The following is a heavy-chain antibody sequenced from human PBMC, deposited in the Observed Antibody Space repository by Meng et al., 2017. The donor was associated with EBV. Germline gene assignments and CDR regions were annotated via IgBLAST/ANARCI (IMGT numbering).Heavy chain of an antibody. Sequence: VHVLGSGGGLVQPGGSLNLSCGASGFIFRDSAMHWVRQASGKGLEWVGRVETKTSKYATAYAASVKGRFSVSRDDSKNMVFLEMNSLKTEDTARYYCWGDLNYGSYWGQGTLVTVSS. CDR1: GFIFRDSA. CDR2: VETKTSKYAT. CDR3: WGDLNYGSY. J-gene: IGHJ4*02. D-gene: IGHD3-16*01. V-gene: IGHV3-73*01.